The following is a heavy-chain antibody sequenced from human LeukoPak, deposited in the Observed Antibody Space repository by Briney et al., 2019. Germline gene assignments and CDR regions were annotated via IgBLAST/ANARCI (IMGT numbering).Heavy chain of an antibody. CDR2: ISSSSGTI. D-gene: IGHD2-8*01. V-gene: IGHV3-48*04. CDR1: GFTFTTYS. CDR3: ARDGPKYCSNGVCYAPVDP. J-gene: IGHJ5*02. Sequence: GGSLRLSCAASGFTFTTYSMNWVRQAPGKGLEWVSYISSSSGTIYYADSVKGRFTISRDNGKNSLYLQMNSLRAEDTAVYYCARDGPKYCSNGVCYAPVDPWGQGTLVTVSS.